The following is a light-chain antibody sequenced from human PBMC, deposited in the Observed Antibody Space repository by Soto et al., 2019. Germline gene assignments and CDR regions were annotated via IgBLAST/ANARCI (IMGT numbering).Light chain of an antibody. Sequence: DIQLTQSPSFLSASVGDRVTITCRASQGISSYLAWYQKEPGKAPKLLIYAVSTLQSRVPSRFSDSLSGTEVTLTISSLHPEDFATDYCQQLNTFPLSVGGGTKVEIK. CDR3: QQLNTFPLS. J-gene: IGKJ4*01. CDR1: QGISSY. CDR2: AVS. V-gene: IGKV1-9*01.